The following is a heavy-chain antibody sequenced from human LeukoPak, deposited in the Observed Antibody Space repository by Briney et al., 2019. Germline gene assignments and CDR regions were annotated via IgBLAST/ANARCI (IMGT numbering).Heavy chain of an antibody. CDR3: AKKGYSSGKTDAFDI. V-gene: IGHV3-30-3*02. D-gene: IGHD6-19*01. CDR2: ISSDGSNK. J-gene: IGHJ3*02. CDR1: GFTFTSYA. Sequence: GGSLRLSCEASGFTFTSYAIHWVRQAPGKGLEWVAAISSDGSNKYYADSVKGRFTISRDNSKNTLYLQMSSLRAEDTAIYYCAKKGYSSGKTDAFDIWGQGTMVTVSS.